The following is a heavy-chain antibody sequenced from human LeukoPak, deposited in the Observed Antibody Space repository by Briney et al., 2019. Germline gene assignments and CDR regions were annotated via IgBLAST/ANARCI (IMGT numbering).Heavy chain of an antibody. J-gene: IGHJ4*02. D-gene: IGHD1-26*01. V-gene: IGHV4-39*07. CDR2: IYYGGST. Sequence: SETLSLTCTVSGGSISSSSYYWGWIRQPPGKGLEWIGSIYYGGSTYYNPSLKSRVTISVDTSKNQFSLKLSSVTAADTAVYYCARSVVGSCLDYWGQGTLVTVSS. CDR3: ARSVVGSCLDY. CDR1: GGSISSSSYY.